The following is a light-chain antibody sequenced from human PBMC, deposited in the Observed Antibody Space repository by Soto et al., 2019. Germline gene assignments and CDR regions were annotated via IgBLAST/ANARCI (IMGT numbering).Light chain of an antibody. V-gene: IGLV2-23*01. CDR1: SSDVGSYNL. CDR2: EGS. CDR3: CSYAGSSTPVV. Sequence: QSALTQPASVSGSPGQSITISCTGTSSDVGSYNLVSWYQQHPGKAPKLMIYEGSKRPSGVSNRFSGSKSGNTASLRISGLQAEDEADYYCCSYAGSSTPVVFGGGTKLTVL. J-gene: IGLJ2*01.